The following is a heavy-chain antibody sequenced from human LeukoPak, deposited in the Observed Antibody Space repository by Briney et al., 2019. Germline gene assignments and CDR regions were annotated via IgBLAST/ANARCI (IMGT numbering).Heavy chain of an antibody. D-gene: IGHD4-17*01. CDR2: INHSGST. Sequence: ASETLSLTCAVYGGSFSGYYWSWIRQPPGKGLEWIGEINHSGSTNYNPSLKSRVTISVDTSKNQFSLKLSSVTAADTAVYYCARGSVLGPGDYPLDYWGQGTLVTVSS. CDR3: ARGSVLGPGDYPLDY. V-gene: IGHV4-34*01. CDR1: GGSFSGYY. J-gene: IGHJ4*02.